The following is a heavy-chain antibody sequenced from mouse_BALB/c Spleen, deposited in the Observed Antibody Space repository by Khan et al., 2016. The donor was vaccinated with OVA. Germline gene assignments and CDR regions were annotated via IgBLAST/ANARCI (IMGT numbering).Heavy chain of an antibody. CDR3: ARRGLYGMFAY. J-gene: IGHJ3*01. V-gene: IGHV1-7*01. CDR2: IDPTIRYT. CDR1: GYTFTTYW. D-gene: IGHD2-1*01. Sequence: QVRLQLSGAELAKPGASMKMSCKASGYTFTTYWMLWVNPRPGQGLVCIGHIDPTIRYTEYNHKFKVLATLTTDKSSSTAYIQLSSLTSEDSAVYYCARRGLYGMFAYWSERALVTGSA.